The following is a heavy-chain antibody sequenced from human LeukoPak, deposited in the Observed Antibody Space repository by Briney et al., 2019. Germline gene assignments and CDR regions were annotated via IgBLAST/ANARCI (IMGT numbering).Heavy chain of an antibody. Sequence: PGGSLRLSCAASGFTFSRYWMSWVRQAPGKGLEWVANINQDGNEKYYVVSVKRRFTISRDNAKSSLYLQLNSLRAEDTAVYYCARDGAARGSGSFGDWGQGTLVTVSS. CDR1: GFTFSRYW. D-gene: IGHD3-10*01. CDR3: ARDGAARGSGSFGD. V-gene: IGHV3-7*01. J-gene: IGHJ4*02. CDR2: INQDGNEK.